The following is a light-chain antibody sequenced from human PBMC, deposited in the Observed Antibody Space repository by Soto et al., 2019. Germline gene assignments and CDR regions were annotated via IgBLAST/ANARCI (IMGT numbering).Light chain of an antibody. CDR2: DSS. Sequence: EIVLTQSPATLSLSPGERATLSCKASQSVSSYLAWYQQKPGQAPRLLIYDSSKRATGIPARFSGGGSGTDFTLIISSLEPEDFAVYYCQQRSSRIAFGQGTRLEIK. CDR3: QQRSSRIA. V-gene: IGKV3-11*01. CDR1: QSVSSY. J-gene: IGKJ5*01.